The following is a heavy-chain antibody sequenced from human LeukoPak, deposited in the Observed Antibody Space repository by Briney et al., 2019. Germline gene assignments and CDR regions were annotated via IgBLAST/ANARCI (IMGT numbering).Heavy chain of an antibody. CDR1: GYTFTSYA. J-gene: IGHJ3*02. CDR2: INAGNGNT. D-gene: IGHD4-17*01. CDR3: ASHRAYGDYVYALDI. V-gene: IGHV1-3*01. Sequence: GASVKVSCKASGYTFTSYAMHWVRQAPGQRLEWMGWINAGNGNTKYSQKFQGRVTITRDTSASTAYMELSSLRSEDTAVYYCASHRAYGDYVYALDIWGQGTMVTVSS.